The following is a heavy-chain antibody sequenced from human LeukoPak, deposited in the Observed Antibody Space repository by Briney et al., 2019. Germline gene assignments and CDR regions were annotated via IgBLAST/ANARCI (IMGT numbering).Heavy chain of an antibody. Sequence: SQTLSLTCTVSGGSISSYYWSWIRQPPGKGLEWIGYIYYSGSTNYNPSLKSRVTISVDTSKNQFSLKLSSVTAADTAVYYCARAISSGWYYFDYWGQGTLVTVSS. J-gene: IGHJ4*02. CDR1: GGSISSYY. CDR2: IYYSGST. V-gene: IGHV4-59*01. D-gene: IGHD6-19*01. CDR3: ARAISSGWYYFDY.